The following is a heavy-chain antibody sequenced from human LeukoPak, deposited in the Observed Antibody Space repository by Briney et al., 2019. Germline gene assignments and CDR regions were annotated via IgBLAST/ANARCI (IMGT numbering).Heavy chain of an antibody. CDR2: IYHSGST. CDR1: GYSISSGYY. D-gene: IGHD5-18*01. CDR3: ARAKYSYAASGFDY. J-gene: IGHJ4*02. Sequence: PSETLSLTCPVSGYSISSGYYWGWIRQPPGKGLEWIGSIYHSGSTYYNPSLKSRVTISVDTSKNQFSLKLSSVTAADTAVYYCARAKYSYAASGFDYWGQGTLVTVSS. V-gene: IGHV4-38-2*02.